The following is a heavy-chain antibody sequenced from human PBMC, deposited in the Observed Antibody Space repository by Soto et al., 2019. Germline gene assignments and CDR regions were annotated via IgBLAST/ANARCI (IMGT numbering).Heavy chain of an antibody. V-gene: IGHV3-7*01. Sequence: GGSLRLSCAASGFTFSSYWMSWVRQAPGKGLEWVANIKQDGSEKYYVDSVKGLFTISRDTAKNSLYLQMNSLRAEDTAVYYCARDTFIAAAGVYGMDVWGQGTTVTVSS. CDR3: ARDTFIAAAGVYGMDV. D-gene: IGHD6-13*01. CDR2: IKQDGSEK. CDR1: GFTFSSYW. J-gene: IGHJ6*02.